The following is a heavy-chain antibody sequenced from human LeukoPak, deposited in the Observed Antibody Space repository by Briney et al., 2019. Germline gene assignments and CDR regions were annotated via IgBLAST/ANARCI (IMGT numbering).Heavy chain of an antibody. CDR1: GFPFSDYG. CDR3: ARDLTMIVVVPVGY. CDR2: ISSSGSTI. D-gene: IGHD3-22*01. J-gene: IGHJ4*02. Sequence: GGSLRLSCAVSGFPFSDYGMSWVRQAPGKGLEWVSYISSSGSTIYYADSVKGRFTISRDNAKNSLYLQMNSLRAEDTAVYYCARDLTMIVVVPVGYWGQGTLVTVSS. V-gene: IGHV3-48*04.